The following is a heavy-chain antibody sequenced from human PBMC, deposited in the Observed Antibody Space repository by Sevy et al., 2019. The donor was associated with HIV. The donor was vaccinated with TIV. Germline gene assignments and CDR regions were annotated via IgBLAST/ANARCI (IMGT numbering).Heavy chain of an antibody. J-gene: IGHJ6*02. CDR3: AKGGGIAACLPYYYGMDV. D-gene: IGHD6-6*01. CDR2: VGSGGST. V-gene: IGHV3-23*01. CDR1: GFTFSNYA. Sequence: GGSLRLSCVASGFTFSNYAMSWVRQAPGKGLEWVSGVGSGGSTYYADSLKGRFTISRDNSKNTLYLQMNSLRAEDTAVYYCAKGGGIAACLPYYYGMDVWGQGTTVTVSS.